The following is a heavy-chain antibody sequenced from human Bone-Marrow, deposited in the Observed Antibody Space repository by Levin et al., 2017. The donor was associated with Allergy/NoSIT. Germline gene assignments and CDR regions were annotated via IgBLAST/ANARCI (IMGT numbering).Heavy chain of an antibody. CDR3: ATEVVRGVSS. J-gene: IGHJ5*02. V-gene: IGHV4-4*02. CDR1: GGSISSGNW. D-gene: IGHD3-10*01. Sequence: GSLRLSCAVSGGSISSGNWWSWVRQPPGKGLEWIGEILHTGNTNYNPSLKSRVTISVDKSKNQFSLKLNSVTAADTAVYYCATEVVRGVSSWGQGTLVSVSS. CDR2: ILHTGNT.